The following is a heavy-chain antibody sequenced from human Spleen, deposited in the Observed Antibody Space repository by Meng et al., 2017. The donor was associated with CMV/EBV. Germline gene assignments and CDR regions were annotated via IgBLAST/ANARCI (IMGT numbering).Heavy chain of an antibody. Sequence: GESLKISCAASGFTFNSHLMHWVRQAPGKGLMWVSHINSDGSSTNYADSVKGRFTISRDNAKNMLYLQMNSLRAEDTAVYYCARGQITSWYSATRVFDSWGQGTLVTVSS. CDR3: ARGQITSWYSATRVFDS. CDR1: GFTFNSHL. J-gene: IGHJ4*02. V-gene: IGHV3-74*01. D-gene: IGHD6-13*01. CDR2: INSDGSST.